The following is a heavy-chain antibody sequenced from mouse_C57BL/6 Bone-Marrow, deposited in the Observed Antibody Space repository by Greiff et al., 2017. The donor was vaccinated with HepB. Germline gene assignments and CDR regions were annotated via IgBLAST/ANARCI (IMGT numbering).Heavy chain of an antibody. D-gene: IGHD1-1*01. CDR1: GYTFTDYE. Sequence: VKLMESGAELVRPGASVTLSCKASGYTFTDYEMHWVKQTPVHGLEWIGAIDPETGGTAYNQKFKGKAILTADKSSSTAYMELRSLTSEDSAVYYCTSYYGSSVDYWGQGTTLTVSS. J-gene: IGHJ2*01. CDR2: IDPETGGT. CDR3: TSYYGSSVDY. V-gene: IGHV1-15*01.